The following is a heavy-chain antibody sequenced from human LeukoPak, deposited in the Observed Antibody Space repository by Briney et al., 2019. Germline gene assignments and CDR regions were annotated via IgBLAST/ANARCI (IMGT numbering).Heavy chain of an antibody. J-gene: IGHJ4*02. Sequence: ASVKVSCKASGRTFSSYAISWVRQAPGQGLEWMGGIIPIFGTANYAQKFQGRVTITADESTSTAYMELSSLRSEDTAVYYCARGPMVRGVIITSYFDYWGQGTLVTASS. CDR3: ARGPMVRGVIITSYFDY. V-gene: IGHV1-69*13. D-gene: IGHD3-10*01. CDR2: IIPIFGTA. CDR1: GRTFSSYA.